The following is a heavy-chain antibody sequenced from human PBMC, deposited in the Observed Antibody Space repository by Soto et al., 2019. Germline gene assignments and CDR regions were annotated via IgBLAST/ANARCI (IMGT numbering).Heavy chain of an antibody. J-gene: IGHJ5*02. Sequence: GASVKVSCKASGGTFSSYTISWVRQAPGQGLEWMGRIIPILGIANYAQKFQGRVTITADKSTSTAYMELSSLRAEDTAVYYCARDQSWHDLVWWFDPWGQGTLVTV. D-gene: IGHD1-1*01. V-gene: IGHV1-69*04. CDR3: ARDQSWHDLVWWFDP. CDR2: IIPILGIA. CDR1: GGTFSSYT.